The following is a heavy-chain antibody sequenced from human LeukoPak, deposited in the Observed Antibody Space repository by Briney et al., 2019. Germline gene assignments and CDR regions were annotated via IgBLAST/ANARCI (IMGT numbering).Heavy chain of an antibody. J-gene: IGHJ4*02. Sequence: PGGSLRLSCAASGFTFSSYTMNWVRQAPGKGLEWVSSISRSSSYIYYADSMKGRFTISRDNANNSLFLQMNSLRAEDTDVYYCARGGVSVGGNFDYWGQGTLVTVSS. D-gene: IGHD4-23*01. V-gene: IGHV3-21*01. CDR1: GFTFSSYT. CDR2: ISRSSSYI. CDR3: ARGGVSVGGNFDY.